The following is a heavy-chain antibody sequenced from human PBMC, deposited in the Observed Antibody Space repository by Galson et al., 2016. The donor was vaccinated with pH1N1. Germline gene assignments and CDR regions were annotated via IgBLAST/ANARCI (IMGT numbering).Heavy chain of an antibody. D-gene: IGHD5-18*01. CDR3: ASPSRPPREIHLWSPNNAFDI. J-gene: IGHJ3*02. CDR2: IIPTFGTA. Sequence: SVKVSCKASGGTFSSYAINWVRQAPGQGLEWMGGIIPTFGTANYAQKFQGRVTITADESTSTAYMELSSLRSEDTAVYYCASPSRPPREIHLWSPNNAFDIWGQGTMVTVSS. V-gene: IGHV1-69*13. CDR1: GGTFSSYA.